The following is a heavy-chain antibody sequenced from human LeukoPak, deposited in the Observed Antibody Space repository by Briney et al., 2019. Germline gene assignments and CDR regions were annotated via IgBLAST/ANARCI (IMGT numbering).Heavy chain of an antibody. CDR3: AKGYYGSGSYYNPFYYFDY. CDR2: ISGSGGST. D-gene: IGHD3-10*01. J-gene: IGHJ4*02. V-gene: IGHV3-23*01. Sequence: AGGSLRLSCAASGFTFSSHAMTWVRQAPGKGLEWVSAISGSGGSTYYADSVKGRFTISRDNSKNTLYLQMNSLRAEDTAVYYCAKGYYGSGSYYNPFYYFDYWGQGTLVTVSS. CDR1: GFTFSSHA.